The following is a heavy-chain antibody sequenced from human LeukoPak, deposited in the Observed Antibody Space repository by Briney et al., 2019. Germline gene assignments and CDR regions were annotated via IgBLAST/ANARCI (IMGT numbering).Heavy chain of an antibody. CDR3: ARQLIQPRAFDS. Sequence: SETLSLTCNVSGDSINSPHYYWAWIRQPPGKGLEWIGSVYYRGGAYSHPSLKSRATIFVGTSKNHFSLRLGSVTAADTAVYYCARQLIQPRAFDSWGQGTLVTVSS. J-gene: IGHJ4*02. CDR2: VYYRGGA. CDR1: GDSINSPHYY. V-gene: IGHV4-39*01. D-gene: IGHD3-16*01.